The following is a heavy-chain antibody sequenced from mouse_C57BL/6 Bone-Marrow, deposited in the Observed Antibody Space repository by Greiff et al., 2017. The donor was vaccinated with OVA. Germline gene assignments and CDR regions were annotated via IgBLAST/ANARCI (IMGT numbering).Heavy chain of an antibody. CDR1: GFTFSDFY. V-gene: IGHV5-12*01. Sequence: EVKVVESGGGLVQPGGSLKLSCAASGFTFSDFYMYWIRQTPEKRLEWVAYISNGGGSTYYPDTVKGRFTISRDNAKNTLYLQISRLKSEDTAMYYCARLDAIDYWGQGTSVTVSS. J-gene: IGHJ4*01. CDR3: ARLDAIDY. CDR2: ISNGGGST.